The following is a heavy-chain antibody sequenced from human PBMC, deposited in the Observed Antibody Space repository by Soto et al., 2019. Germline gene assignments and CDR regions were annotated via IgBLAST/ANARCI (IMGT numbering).Heavy chain of an antibody. V-gene: IGHV4-34*01. CDR2: INHSGST. D-gene: IGHD6-13*01. CDR1: GGSFSGYY. Sequence: PSETLSLTCAVYGGSFSGYYWSWIRQPPGKGLEWIGEINHSGSTNYNPSLKSRVTISVDRSKNQFSLKLSSVTDVRAEDTATYYCAKASSLSTSWPLDSWGPGSLVTVSS. CDR3: AKASSLSTSWPLDS. J-gene: IGHJ4*02.